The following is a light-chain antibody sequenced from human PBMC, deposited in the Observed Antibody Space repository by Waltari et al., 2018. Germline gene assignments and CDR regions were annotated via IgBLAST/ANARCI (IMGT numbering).Light chain of an antibody. J-gene: IGLJ1*01. CDR3: ATWDSSLSAGV. V-gene: IGLV1-51*01. CDR2: ENF. Sequence: QSVFTQPPSVSAAPGQMVSISCSGSSSNIGINSVSWYQKLPETAPKLLIYENFRRPSGIPHRFYGSKSGTSATLDITGLQTGDEGDYYCATWDSSLSAGVFGTGTKVTVL. CDR1: SSNIGINS.